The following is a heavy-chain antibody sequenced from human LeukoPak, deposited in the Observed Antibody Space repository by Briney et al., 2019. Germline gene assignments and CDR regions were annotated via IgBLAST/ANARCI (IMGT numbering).Heavy chain of an antibody. CDR3: GNHDYSDYY. V-gene: IGHV3-7*01. Sequence: GGSLRLSCAASGFTFSTYWMSWARQAPGKGPEWVAYIKQDGSEKDYLDSVKGRFTISRDNAKNSLYLQMNSLRGEDTAVYYCGNHDYSDYYGGQGTVVTVSA. CDR2: IKQDGSEK. CDR1: GFTFSTYW. J-gene: IGHJ4*02. D-gene: IGHD4-11*01.